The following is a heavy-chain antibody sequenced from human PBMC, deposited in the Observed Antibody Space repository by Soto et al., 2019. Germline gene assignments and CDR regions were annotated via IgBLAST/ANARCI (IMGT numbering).Heavy chain of an antibody. CDR3: ARVGYYGSGSYYITWFDY. CDR1: GFTFSSYS. J-gene: IGHJ4*02. V-gene: IGHV3-21*01. CDR2: ISSSSSYI. D-gene: IGHD3-10*01. Sequence: GGSLRLSCAASGFTFSSYSMNWVRRAPGKGLEWVSSISSSSSYIYYADSVKGRFTISRDNAKNSLYLQMNSLRAEDTAVYYCARVGYYGSGSYYITWFDYWGQGTLVTVSS.